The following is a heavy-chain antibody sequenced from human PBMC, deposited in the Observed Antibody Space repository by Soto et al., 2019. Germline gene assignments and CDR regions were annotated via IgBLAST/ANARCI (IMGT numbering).Heavy chain of an antibody. V-gene: IGHV4-34*01. J-gene: IGHJ6*02. D-gene: IGHD3-9*01. CDR2: INHSGST. CDR3: ARDPINYDILTGYYKVYGMDV. CDR1: GGSFSGYY. Sequence: SETLSLTCAVYGGSFSGYYWSWIRQPPGKGLEWIGEINHSGSTNYNPSLKSRVTISVDTSKNQFSLKLSSVTAADTAVYYCARDPINYDILTGYYKVYGMDVWGQGTTVTVSS.